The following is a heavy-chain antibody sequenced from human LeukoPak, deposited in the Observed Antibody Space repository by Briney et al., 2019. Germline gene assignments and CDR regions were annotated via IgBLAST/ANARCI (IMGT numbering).Heavy chain of an antibody. Sequence: GGSLRLSCAASGFTVSSNYMSWVRQAPGKGLEWVSVIYSSGSTYYADSVKGRFTISRHNSKNTLYLQMNSLRAEDTAVYYCARDKMWFGEHDAFDIWGQGTMVTVSS. D-gene: IGHD3-10*01. CDR1: GFTVSSNY. CDR3: ARDKMWFGEHDAFDI. V-gene: IGHV3-53*04. CDR2: IYSSGST. J-gene: IGHJ3*02.